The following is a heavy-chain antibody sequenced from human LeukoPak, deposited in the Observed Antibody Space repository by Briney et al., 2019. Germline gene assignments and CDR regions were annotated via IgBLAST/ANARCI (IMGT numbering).Heavy chain of an antibody. J-gene: IGHJ4*02. CDR2: MNPKSGNT. V-gene: IGHV1-8*03. Sequence: ASVKVSCKASGYTFTSYDINWVRQATGQGLEWMGWMNPKSGNTGYAQKFQGRVTITSNTSISTAYMELSSLRSEDTAVYYCARLLRYFDWFDYWGQGTLVTVSS. CDR3: ARLLRYFDWFDY. D-gene: IGHD3-9*01. CDR1: GYTFTSYD.